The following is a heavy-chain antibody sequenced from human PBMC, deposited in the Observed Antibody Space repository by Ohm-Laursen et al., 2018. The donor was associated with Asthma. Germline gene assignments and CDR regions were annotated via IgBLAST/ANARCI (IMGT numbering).Heavy chain of an antibody. CDR1: GFTFSSYG. V-gene: IGHV3-30*03. D-gene: IGHD2-21*02. CDR3: ARDRIVVVTAILDY. J-gene: IGHJ4*02. Sequence: SLRLSCAASGFTFSSYGMHWVRQAPGKGLEWVAVISYDGSNKYYADSVKGRFTISRDNSKNTLYLQMNSLRAEDTAVYYCARDRIVVVTAILDYWGQGTLVTVSS. CDR2: ISYDGSNK.